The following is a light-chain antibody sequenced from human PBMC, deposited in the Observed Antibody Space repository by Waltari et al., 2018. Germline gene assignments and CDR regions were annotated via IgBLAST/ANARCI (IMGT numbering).Light chain of an antibody. CDR2: ADS. CDR3: QVWDSSSDPWA. V-gene: IGLV3-21*02. Sequence: SYVLTPPPSVSVAPGQTARITCGGNNIGSKNVHWYQQNPGQAPVLVVYADSARPSGSPERFSGANAGDTATLTIIRGEAGDEADYYGQVWDSSSDPWAFGGGTKLTVL. CDR1: NIGSKN. J-gene: IGLJ2*01.